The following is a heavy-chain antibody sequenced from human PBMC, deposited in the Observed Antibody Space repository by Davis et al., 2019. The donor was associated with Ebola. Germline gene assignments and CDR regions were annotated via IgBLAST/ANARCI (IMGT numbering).Heavy chain of an antibody. J-gene: IGHJ5*02. V-gene: IGHV4-34*01. CDR2: INHSGST. Sequence: GSLRLSCAVYGGSFSGYYWSWIRQPPGKGLEWIGEINHSGSTNYNPSLKSRVTTSVDSSKNQFSLKLRSVTAADTAIYYCARRQRYCSGGSCNNWFDPWDQGTLVTVSS. CDR3: ARRQRYCSGGSCNNWFDP. CDR1: GGSFSGYY. D-gene: IGHD2-15*01.